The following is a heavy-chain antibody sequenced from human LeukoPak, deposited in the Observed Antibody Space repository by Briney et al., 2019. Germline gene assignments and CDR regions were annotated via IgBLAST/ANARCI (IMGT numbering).Heavy chain of an antibody. CDR3: AKSPPYYDSSGSPDAFDI. Sequence: GGSLRLSCAASGFTFSSYAMSWVRQAPGKGLEWVSAISGSGGSTYYADSVKGRFTISRDNSKNTLYLQMNSLRAEDAAVYYCAKSPPYYDSSGSPDAFDIWGQGTMVTVSS. V-gene: IGHV3-23*01. CDR1: GFTFSSYA. CDR2: ISGSGGST. D-gene: IGHD3-22*01. J-gene: IGHJ3*02.